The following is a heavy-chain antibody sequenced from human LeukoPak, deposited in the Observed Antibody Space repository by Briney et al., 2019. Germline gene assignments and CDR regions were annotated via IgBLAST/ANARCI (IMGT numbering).Heavy chain of an antibody. D-gene: IGHD6-19*01. V-gene: IGHV4-34*01. Sequence: SEALSLTCAVYGGSFSGYYWSWIRQPPGKGLEWIGEINHSGSTNYNPSLKSRVTISVDTSKNQFSLKLSSVTAADTAVYYCARAKHSSGWYPNWGQGTLVTVSS. CDR2: INHSGST. CDR3: ARAKHSSGWYPN. CDR1: GGSFSGYY. J-gene: IGHJ4*02.